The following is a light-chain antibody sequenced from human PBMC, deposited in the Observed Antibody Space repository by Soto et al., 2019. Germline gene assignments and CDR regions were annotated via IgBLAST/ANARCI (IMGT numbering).Light chain of an antibody. CDR1: QSVLYGFNNKNY. CDR3: QEYISTPWT. Sequence: DIVMTQSPDSLAVSLGERATINCKSSQSVLYGFNNKNYLAWYQQKPGQPPKLLIYWASTRESGVPDRFSGSGSGTDFTLTISRLQAEDVAIYYCQEYISTPWTFDQGTKVEIK. CDR2: WAS. V-gene: IGKV4-1*01. J-gene: IGKJ1*01.